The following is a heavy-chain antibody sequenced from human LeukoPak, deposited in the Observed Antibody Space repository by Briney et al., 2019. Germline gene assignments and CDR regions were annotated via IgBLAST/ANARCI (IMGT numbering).Heavy chain of an antibody. J-gene: IGHJ4*02. V-gene: IGHV3-74*01. CDR1: GFTLGSYW. Sequence: GGSLRLSCAVSGFTLGSYWMHWVRQAPGQGLAWASRVNTDGSSTTYAESVKGRFTISRDNSKNTLYLQMNSLRAEDTAVYYCARGTRYCSSTSCGYYFDYWGQGTLVTVSS. D-gene: IGHD2-2*01. CDR2: VNTDGSST. CDR3: ARGTRYCSSTSCGYYFDY.